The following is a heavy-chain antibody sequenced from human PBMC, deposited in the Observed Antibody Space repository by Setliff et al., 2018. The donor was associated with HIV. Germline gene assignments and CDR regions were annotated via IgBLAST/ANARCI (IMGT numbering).Heavy chain of an antibody. Sequence: SSETLSLTCTVSGGSISNHYWSWIRQPPGKGLEWIGYIYNRRSTNYHPSLKSRVTISVDTSKNQFSLKLSSVTAADTAVYYCARLGYCSRTTCYGYYYMDVWGKGTTVTVSS. J-gene: IGHJ6*03. V-gene: IGHV4-59*08. CDR3: ARLGYCSRTTCYGYYYMDV. D-gene: IGHD2-2*01. CDR1: GGSISNHY. CDR2: IYNRRST.